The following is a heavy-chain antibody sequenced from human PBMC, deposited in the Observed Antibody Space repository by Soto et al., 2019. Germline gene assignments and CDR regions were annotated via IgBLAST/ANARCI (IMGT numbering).Heavy chain of an antibody. D-gene: IGHD6-6*01. CDR3: AGGSIAARPGGWFDP. J-gene: IGHJ5*02. Sequence: QVQLQESGPGLMKPSQTLSLTCTVSGGSISSGGYYWSWIRQHPGKGLEWIGYIYYSGSTYYNPSLKSRVTISVDTSKDQFSLKLSSVTAADTAVYYCAGGSIAARPGGWFDPWGQGTLVTVSS. CDR2: IYYSGST. CDR1: GGSISSGGYY. V-gene: IGHV4-31*03.